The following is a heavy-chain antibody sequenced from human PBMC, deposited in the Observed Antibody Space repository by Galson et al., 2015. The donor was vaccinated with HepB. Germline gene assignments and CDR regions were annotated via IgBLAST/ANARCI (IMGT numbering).Heavy chain of an antibody. CDR2: VSNDGSRK. D-gene: IGHD1-26*01. Sequence: SLRLSCAASGSVFSSHALHWVRQAPGKGLEWVAIVSNDGSRKYYADSVRGRFTISRDNSYSTLYLQMNSLRDEDTALYYCARDVGVGGTSGVPDYWGQGTLVTVSS. J-gene: IGHJ4*02. V-gene: IGHV3-30-3*01. CDR3: ARDVGVGGTSGVPDY. CDR1: GSVFSSHA.